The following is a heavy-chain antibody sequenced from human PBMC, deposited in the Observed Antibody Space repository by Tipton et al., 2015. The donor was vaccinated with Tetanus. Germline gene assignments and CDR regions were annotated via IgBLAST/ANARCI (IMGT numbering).Heavy chain of an antibody. V-gene: IGHV3-30-3*01. D-gene: IGHD3-10*01. CDR1: GLTLSSYA. Sequence: SLRLSCAASGLTLSSYAMHWVRQAPGKGLEWVAVISYDGSNKYYADSVKGRFTISRDNSKNTLYLQMNSLRAEDTAVYYCARVRRAVWFGELFGAFDIWGQGTMVTVSS. CDR3: ARVRRAVWFGELFGAFDI. J-gene: IGHJ3*02. CDR2: ISYDGSNK.